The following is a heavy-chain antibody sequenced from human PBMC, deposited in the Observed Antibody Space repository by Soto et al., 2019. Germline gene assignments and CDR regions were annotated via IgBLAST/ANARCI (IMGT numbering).Heavy chain of an antibody. Sequence: QVQLVQSGAEVKKPGSSVKVSCKASGGTFSSYTISWVRQAPGQGLEWMGRIIPILGIANYAQKFQGRVTITAXXSXSXXYMELSSLRSEDTAVYYCARDPASDSSGLASIFDYWGQGTLVTVSS. J-gene: IGHJ4*02. CDR2: IIPILGIA. CDR1: GGTFSSYT. V-gene: IGHV1-69*02. CDR3: ARDPASDSSGLASIFDY. D-gene: IGHD3-22*01.